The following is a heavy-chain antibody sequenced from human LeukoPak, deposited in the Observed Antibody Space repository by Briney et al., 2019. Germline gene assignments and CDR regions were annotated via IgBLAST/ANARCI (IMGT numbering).Heavy chain of an antibody. D-gene: IGHD2-2*02. V-gene: IGHV4-34*01. CDR1: GGSFSGYY. J-gene: IGHJ6*02. Sequence: SETLSLTCAVYGGSFSGYYWSWIRQPPGKGLEWIGEINHSGSTNYNPSLKSRVTISVDTSKNQFSLKLSSVTAADTAVYYCARIPHRGIYCSGTSCYRDPYYYGMDVWGQGTTVTVSS. CDR2: INHSGST. CDR3: ARIPHRGIYCSGTSCYRDPYYYGMDV.